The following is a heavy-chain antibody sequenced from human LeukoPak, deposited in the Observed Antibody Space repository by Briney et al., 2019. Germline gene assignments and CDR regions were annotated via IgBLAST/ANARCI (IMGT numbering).Heavy chain of an antibody. J-gene: IGHJ4*02. CDR3: ARGGPTILRIQLWLLLDY. Sequence: ASVKVSCKASGYTFTSYYMHWVRQAPGQGLEWMGIINPSGGSTSYAQKFQGRVTMTRDTSTSTVYMEPSSLRSEDTAVYYCARGGPTILRIQLWLLLDYWGQGTLVTVSS. CDR1: GYTFTSYY. D-gene: IGHD5-18*01. V-gene: IGHV1-46*01. CDR2: INPSGGST.